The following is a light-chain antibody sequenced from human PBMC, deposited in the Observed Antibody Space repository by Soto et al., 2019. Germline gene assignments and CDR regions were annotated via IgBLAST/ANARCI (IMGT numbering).Light chain of an antibody. CDR1: SSDVGGYNY. V-gene: IGLV2-14*01. CDR3: SSYTSSSISYV. Sequence: QSALTQPASVSGSPGQSITISCTGTSSDVGGYNYVSWYQQHPGKAPKLIIYDVSNRPSGVSNRFSGSKSGNTASLTISGLQAEDEADYYCSSYTSSSISYVFGTGTKLTVL. CDR2: DVS. J-gene: IGLJ1*01.